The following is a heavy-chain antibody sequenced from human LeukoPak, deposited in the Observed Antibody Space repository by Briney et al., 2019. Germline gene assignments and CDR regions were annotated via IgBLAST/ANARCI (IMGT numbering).Heavy chain of an antibody. Sequence: GGSLRLSCAASGFTFSTYAMSWVRQAPGKGLEWVSGLSSSGATTYYADSVKGRFTIATHNPKNMLYLQMSSLRTEDTAVYYCATYGSGTNYRKGFDYWGQGTLVTVSS. CDR2: LSSSGATT. V-gene: IGHV3-23*01. CDR3: ATYGSGTNYRKGFDY. CDR1: GFTFSTYA. D-gene: IGHD3-10*01. J-gene: IGHJ4*02.